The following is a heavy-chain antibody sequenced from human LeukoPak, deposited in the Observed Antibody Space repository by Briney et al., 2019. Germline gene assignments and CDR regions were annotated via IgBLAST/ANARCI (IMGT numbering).Heavy chain of an antibody. Sequence: SVKVSFKDSGGSFSSYAISWVRHGPGQGLGWMGGIIPIFGTANYAQKLQGRVTITADESTSTAYMELSSLSSEDTAVYYGAKSPEDYGDHPFDPWGQGTLVTASS. CDR1: GGSFSSYA. V-gene: IGHV1-69*13. J-gene: IGHJ5*02. CDR3: AKSPEDYGDHPFDP. CDR2: IIPIFGTA. D-gene: IGHD4-17*01.